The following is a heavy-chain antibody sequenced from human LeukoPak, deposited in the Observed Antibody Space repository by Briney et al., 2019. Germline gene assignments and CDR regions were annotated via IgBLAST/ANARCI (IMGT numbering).Heavy chain of an antibody. CDR3: ARVYGYSLDY. CDR1: GFTFSSYW. V-gene: IGHV3-7*01. CDR2: IKQDGSEK. J-gene: IGHJ4*02. Sequence: GGSLRLSCEASGFTFSSYWMSWVRQAPGKGLEWVANIKQDGSEKYYVDSVKGRFTISRDNAKNSLYLQMNSLRAEDTAVYYCARVYGYSLDYWGQGTLVTVSS. D-gene: IGHD5-18*01.